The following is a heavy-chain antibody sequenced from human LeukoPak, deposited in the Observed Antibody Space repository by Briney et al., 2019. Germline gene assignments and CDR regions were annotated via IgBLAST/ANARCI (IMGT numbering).Heavy chain of an antibody. Sequence: SETLSLTCAVYGGSFSGYYWSWIRQPPGKGLEWIGEINHSGSTNYNPSLKSRVTISVDTSKNQFSLKLSSVTAADTAVYYCARVSVEMATTDAFDIRGQGTMVTVSS. CDR3: ARVSVEMATTDAFDI. CDR2: INHSGST. D-gene: IGHD5-24*01. CDR1: GGSFSGYY. V-gene: IGHV4-34*01. J-gene: IGHJ3*02.